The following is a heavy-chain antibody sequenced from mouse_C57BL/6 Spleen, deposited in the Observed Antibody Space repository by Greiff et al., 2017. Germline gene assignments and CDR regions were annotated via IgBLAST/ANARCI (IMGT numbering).Heavy chain of an antibody. V-gene: IGHV5-6*01. D-gene: IGHD2-1*01. J-gene: IGHJ4*01. Sequence: EVKLMESGGDLVKPGGSLKLSCAASGFTFSSYGMSWVRQTPDKRLEWVATISSGGSYTYYPDSVKGRFTISRDNAKNTLYLQMSSLKSEDTAMYYCARQGGYYGNYDAMDYWGQGTSVTVSS. CDR2: ISSGGSYT. CDR3: ARQGGYYGNYDAMDY. CDR1: GFTFSSYG.